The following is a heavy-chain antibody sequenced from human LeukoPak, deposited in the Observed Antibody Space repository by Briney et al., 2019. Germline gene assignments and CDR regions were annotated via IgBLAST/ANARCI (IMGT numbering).Heavy chain of an antibody. Sequence: GGSLRLSCAASGFTFSSYGMSWVRQAPGKGLEWVSTINGGPDDNTYYADSVKGRFTISRDKSRNTLYLQMNSLRAEDTAIYFCAKDFAISLRFGEDYYGMDVWGQGTTVTVSS. V-gene: IGHV3-23*01. CDR3: AKDFAISLRFGEDYYGMDV. CDR2: INGGPDDNT. J-gene: IGHJ6*02. CDR1: GFTFSSYG. D-gene: IGHD3-10*01.